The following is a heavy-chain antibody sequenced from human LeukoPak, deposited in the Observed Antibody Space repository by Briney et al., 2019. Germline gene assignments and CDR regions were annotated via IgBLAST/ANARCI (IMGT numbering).Heavy chain of an antibody. CDR1: GGSISSYY. CDR2: IYYSGST. D-gene: IGHD5-12*01. V-gene: IGHV4-59*08. J-gene: IGHJ4*02. CDR3: ARQKGYSGYDPFDY. Sequence: SETLSLTCTVSGGSISSYYWSWIRQPPGKGLEWIGYIYYSGSTNYNPSLKSRVTLSVDTSKNQFSLKLSSVTAADTAVYYCARQKGYSGYDPFDYWGQGTLVTVSS.